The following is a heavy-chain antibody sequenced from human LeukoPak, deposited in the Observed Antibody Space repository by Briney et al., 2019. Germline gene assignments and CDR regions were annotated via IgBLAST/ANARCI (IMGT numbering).Heavy chain of an antibody. J-gene: IGHJ4*02. Sequence: GASVKVSCKASRGTFSSYTISWVRQAPGQGLEWMGRIIPILGIANYAQKLQGRVTITADKSTSTAYMELSSLRSEDTAVYYCAREAKREVDYWGQGTLVTVSS. V-gene: IGHV1-69*04. CDR3: AREAKREVDY. D-gene: IGHD1-1*01. CDR2: IIPILGIA. CDR1: RGTFSSYT.